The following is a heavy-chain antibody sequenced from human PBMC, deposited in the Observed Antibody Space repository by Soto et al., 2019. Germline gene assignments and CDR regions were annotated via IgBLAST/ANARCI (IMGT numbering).Heavy chain of an antibody. CDR1: GGSISSGGHY. J-gene: IGHJ6*02. CDR2: IYYSGST. Sequence: QVQLQESGPGLVKPSQTLSLTCTVSGGSISSGGHYWSWIRQHPGKGLEWIGYIYYSGSTYYNPSLKSRVTISVDTSKNQFSLKLSSVTAADTAVYYCARAVEWLRYGMDVWGQGTTVTVSS. D-gene: IGHD5-12*01. V-gene: IGHV4-31*03. CDR3: ARAVEWLRYGMDV.